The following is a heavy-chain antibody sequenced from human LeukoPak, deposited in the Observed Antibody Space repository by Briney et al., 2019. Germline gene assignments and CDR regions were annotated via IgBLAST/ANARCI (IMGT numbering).Heavy chain of an antibody. CDR1: GGSINSYY. V-gene: IGHV4-59*01. CDR3: TRGAGGGYGSNWFDP. J-gene: IGHJ5*02. Sequence: PSETLSLTCTVSGGSINSYYWSWIRDPPVEGRESIARIYYSGSTNYIPSLKSRVTVSVDTSKNQFSLKLSSVTAVDTAVYYCTRGAGGGYGSNWFDPWGEGTLVTVSS. CDR2: IYYSGST. D-gene: IGHD2-2*03.